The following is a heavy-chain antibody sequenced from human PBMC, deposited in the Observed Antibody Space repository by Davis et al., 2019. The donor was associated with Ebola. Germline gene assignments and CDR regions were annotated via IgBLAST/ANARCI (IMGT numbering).Heavy chain of an antibody. CDR2: ISSSSSTI. CDR3: AKYGDYWYFDL. J-gene: IGHJ2*01. Sequence: PSETLSLTCTVSGGSISSSSYYWGWVRQAPGKGLEWVSYISSSSSTIYYADSVKGRFTISRDNAKNSLYLQMNSLRDEDTAVYYCAKYGDYWYFDLWGRGTLVTVSS. V-gene: IGHV3-48*02. CDR1: GGSISSSSYY. D-gene: IGHD4-17*01.